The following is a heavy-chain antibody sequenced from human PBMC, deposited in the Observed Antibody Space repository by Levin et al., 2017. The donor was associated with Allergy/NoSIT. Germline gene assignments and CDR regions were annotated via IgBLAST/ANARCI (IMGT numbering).Heavy chain of an antibody. CDR1: GFTFSNYW. CDR2: INSDGSST. J-gene: IGHJ2*01. D-gene: IGHD3-10*01. CDR3: AGGGGYGSPAWYFEP. V-gene: IGHV3-74*01. Sequence: GGSLRLSCAASGFTFSNYWMHWVRQDPGKGLVWVSRINSDGSSTTYAGSVKGRFTISRDNAKNTLYLQMNSLRAEDTAVYYCAGGGGYGSPAWYFEPWGRGTLVTVSS.